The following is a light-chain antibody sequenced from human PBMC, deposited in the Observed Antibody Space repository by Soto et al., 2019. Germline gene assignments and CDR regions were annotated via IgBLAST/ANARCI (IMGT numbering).Light chain of an antibody. V-gene: IGLV1-40*01. Sequence: QSVLTQPPSVSGAPGQRVTISCTGSSSNNGAGYAVHWCQHLPVTAPKLLISNNNNRPSGVPDRFSGSKSGTSASLAITGLQAEDEADYYCQSYDNSHDWDVVFGGGPKLTVL. CDR1: SSNNGAGYA. J-gene: IGLJ2*01. CDR3: QSYDNSHDWDVV. CDR2: NNN.